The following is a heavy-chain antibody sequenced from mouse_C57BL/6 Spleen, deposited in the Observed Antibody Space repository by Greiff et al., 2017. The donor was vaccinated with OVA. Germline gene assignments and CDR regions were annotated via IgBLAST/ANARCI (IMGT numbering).Heavy chain of an antibody. Sequence: QVQLKQPGAELVKPGASVKLSCKASGYTFTSYWMHWVKQRPGQGLEWIGMIHPNSGSTNYNEKFKSKATLTVDKSSSTAYMQLSSLTSEDSAVYYCARGTYYDYDVDYWGQGTTLTVSS. CDR3: ARGTYYDYDVDY. V-gene: IGHV1-64*01. CDR2: IHPNSGST. D-gene: IGHD2-4*01. J-gene: IGHJ2*01. CDR1: GYTFTSYW.